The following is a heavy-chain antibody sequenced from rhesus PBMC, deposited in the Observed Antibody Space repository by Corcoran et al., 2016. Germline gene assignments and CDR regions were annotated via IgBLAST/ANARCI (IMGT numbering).Heavy chain of an antibody. CDR3: ARAGYSGRSPFDY. V-gene: IGHV1-200*01. J-gene: IGHJ4*01. CDR2: INPSKGNT. CDR1: GYTFTSYS. Sequence: QVQLVQSGAEVKKPGASVKLSCKASGYTFTSYSINWGSKAPGPGLEWMGWINPSKGNTGYAQKFQGRVTMTRDTSTSTAYMELSSLRSEDTAVYYCARAGYSGRSPFDYWGQRVLVTVSS. D-gene: IGHD6-19*01.